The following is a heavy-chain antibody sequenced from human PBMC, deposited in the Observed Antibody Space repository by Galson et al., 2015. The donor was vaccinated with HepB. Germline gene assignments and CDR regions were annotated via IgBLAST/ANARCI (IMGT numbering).Heavy chain of an antibody. CDR1: GFTFSSYA. CDR2: IGASTGTT. CDR3: AKRGWLASYGMDV. Sequence: SLRLSCAASGFTFSSYAMSWVRQPPGKGLEWVSVIGASTGTTYYADSVKGRFTISRDNSKNTLYLQMNSLRDEDTAIYYCAKRGWLASYGMDVWGQGTTVTVSS. J-gene: IGHJ6*02. D-gene: IGHD5-12*01. V-gene: IGHV3-23*01.